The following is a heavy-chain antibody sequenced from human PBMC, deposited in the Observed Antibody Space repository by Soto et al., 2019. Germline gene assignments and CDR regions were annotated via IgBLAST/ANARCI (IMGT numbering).Heavy chain of an antibody. CDR1: GGSISSYY. J-gene: IGHJ5*02. D-gene: IGHD5-18*01. Sequence: SETLSLTCTVSGGSISSYYWSWIRQPPGKGLEWIGYIYYSGSTNYNPSLKSRVTISVDTSKNQFSLKLSSVTAADTAVYYCARANVDTAMVFGNWFDPWGQGTLVTVSS. CDR2: IYYSGST. CDR3: ARANVDTAMVFGNWFDP. V-gene: IGHV4-59*01.